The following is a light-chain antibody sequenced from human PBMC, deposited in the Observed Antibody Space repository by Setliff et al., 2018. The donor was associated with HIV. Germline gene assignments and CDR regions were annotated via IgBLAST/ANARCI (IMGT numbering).Light chain of an antibody. Sequence: SSELTQPPSVSVAPGNTARIPCGANNIVSKSVHWYQQKPGQAPVLVIYYDSDRPSGIPERFSGSNSGNTATLTITRVEAGDEADYYCQVWDSGSGHVVFGGGTKVTVL. CDR2: YDS. CDR1: NIVSKS. V-gene: IGLV3-21*04. J-gene: IGLJ3*02. CDR3: QVWDSGSGHVV.